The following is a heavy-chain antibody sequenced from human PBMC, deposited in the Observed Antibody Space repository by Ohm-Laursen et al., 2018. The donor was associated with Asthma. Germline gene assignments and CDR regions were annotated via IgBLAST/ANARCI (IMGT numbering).Heavy chain of an antibody. CDR2: ISGSGGST. J-gene: IGHJ4*02. V-gene: IGHV3-23*01. CDR1: GYTFSRYS. Sequence: SLRLSCAASGYTFSRYSIHWVRQIPGKGLEWVSAISGSGGSTYYADSVKGRFTISRDNSKNTLYLQMNSLRADDTAVYYCAKAHYYDSSGYYASWWGQGTLVTVSS. CDR3: AKAHYYDSSGYYASW. D-gene: IGHD3-22*01.